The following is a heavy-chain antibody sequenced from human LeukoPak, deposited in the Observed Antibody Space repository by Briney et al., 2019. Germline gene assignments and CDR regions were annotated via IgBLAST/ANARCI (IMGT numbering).Heavy chain of an antibody. J-gene: IGHJ4*02. V-gene: IGHV3-48*01. CDR1: GFSFSRYS. CDR3: ARDPAIQTWLSAYFFDY. Sequence: GGSLRLSCTASGFSFSRYSMNWVRQAPGKGLEWISYISSDGSTIYYADSVKGRFTISRDNARNSLYLQMNSLRAEDTALYYCARDPAIQTWLSAYFFDYWGQGTQVTVFS. CDR2: ISSDGSTI. D-gene: IGHD3-22*01.